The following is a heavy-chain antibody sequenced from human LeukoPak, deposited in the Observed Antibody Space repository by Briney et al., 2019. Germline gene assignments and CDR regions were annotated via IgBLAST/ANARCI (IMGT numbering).Heavy chain of an antibody. D-gene: IGHD6-13*01. Sequence: PSETLSLTCTVSGGSISSGDYYWSWIRQPPGKGLEWIGYIYYSGSTYYNPSLKSRVTISVDTSKNQFSLKLSSVTAADTAVYYCARSSGSSSWLRAFGFGNFDYWGQGTLVTVSS. CDR2: IYYSGST. J-gene: IGHJ4*02. CDR3: ARSSGSSSWLRAFGFGNFDY. CDR1: GGSISSGDYY. V-gene: IGHV4-30-4*01.